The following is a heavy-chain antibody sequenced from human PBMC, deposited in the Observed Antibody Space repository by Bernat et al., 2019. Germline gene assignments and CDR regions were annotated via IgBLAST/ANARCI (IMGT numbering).Heavy chain of an antibody. V-gene: IGHV4-39*01. CDR2: IYYSGST. CDR3: ARLEYYDFWSGPGYFDY. Sequence: QLQLQESGPGLVKPSETPSLTCTVSGGSISSSSYYWGWIRQPPGKGLEWIGSIYYSGSTYYNPSLKSRVTISVDTSKNQFSLKLSSVTAADTAVYYCARLEYYDFWSGPGYFDYWGQGTLVTVSS. D-gene: IGHD3-3*01. CDR1: GGSISSSSYY. J-gene: IGHJ4*02.